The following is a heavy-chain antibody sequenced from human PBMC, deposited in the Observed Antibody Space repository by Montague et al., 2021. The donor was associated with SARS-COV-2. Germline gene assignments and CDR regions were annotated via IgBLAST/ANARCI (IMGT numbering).Heavy chain of an antibody. D-gene: IGHD6-19*01. CDR3: ARDVAVAGLFDY. Sequence: TRSLTCTVSGGSISSGSYYWSWIRQPARKGLEWIGRISISGSTNYNPSLKSRVTISVDTSRNQFSLKLSSVTAADTAVYYCARDVAVAGLFDYWGQGTLVTVSS. CDR1: GGSISSGSYY. V-gene: IGHV4-61*02. J-gene: IGHJ4*02. CDR2: ISISGST.